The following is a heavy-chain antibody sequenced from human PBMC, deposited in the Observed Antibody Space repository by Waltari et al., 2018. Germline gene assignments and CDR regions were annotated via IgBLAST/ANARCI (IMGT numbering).Heavy chain of an antibody. CDR1: GGTFSSYA. CDR2: IIPLFGTA. Sequence: QVQLVQSGAEVKKPGSSVKVSCKASGGTFSSYAISWVRQAPGQGREWMGGIIPLFGTANYAQKFQGRVTITTDESTSTAYMELSSLRSEDTAVYYCARDYDFWSGYYTNYYYYGMDVWGQGTTVTVSS. J-gene: IGHJ6*02. CDR3: ARDYDFWSGYYTNYYYYGMDV. V-gene: IGHV1-69*05. D-gene: IGHD3-3*01.